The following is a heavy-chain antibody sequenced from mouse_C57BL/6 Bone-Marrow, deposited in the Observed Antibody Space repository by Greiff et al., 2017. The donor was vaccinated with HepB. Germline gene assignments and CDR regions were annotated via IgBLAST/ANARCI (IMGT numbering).Heavy chain of an antibody. CDR1: GYAFTNYL. V-gene: IGHV1-54*01. Sequence: VQLQQSGAELVRPGTSVKVSCKASGYAFTNYLIEWVKQRPGQGLEWIGVINPGSGGTNYNEKFKGKATLTADKSSSTAYMQLSSLTSEDSAVYFCARARDDGDYLDYRGEGTTLTVSS. D-gene: IGHD2-3*01. CDR2: INPGSGGT. CDR3: ARARDDGDYLDY. J-gene: IGHJ2*01.